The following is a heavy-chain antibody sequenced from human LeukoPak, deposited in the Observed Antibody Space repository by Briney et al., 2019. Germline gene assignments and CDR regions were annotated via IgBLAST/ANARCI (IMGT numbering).Heavy chain of an antibody. CDR3: ARGGSGSYLPYYYYFMDV. CDR2: INPNSGGT. CDR1: GYSFSGYY. V-gene: IGHV1-2*02. J-gene: IGHJ6*03. Sequence: ASVKVSCKASGYSFSGYYMHWVRQASGQGLEWMGWINPNSGGTNYAQHFQGRVTMTRDTSISTAYIELSSLRSDDTAVYYCARGGSGSYLPYYYYFMDVWGKGTTVTVSS. D-gene: IGHD3-10*01.